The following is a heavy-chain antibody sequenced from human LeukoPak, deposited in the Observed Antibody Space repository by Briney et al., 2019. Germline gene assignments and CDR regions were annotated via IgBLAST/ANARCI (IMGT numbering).Heavy chain of an antibody. CDR1: GFSFSNYG. D-gene: IGHD2-21*02. Sequence: PGGSLRLSCAASGFSFSNYGMNWVRHNPGRGLEWVAAIGGSGAYTNHADSVQGRLTISRDNSKNTLYLQMNNLRVEDTALYYCARDRGGENCGGNGYSAFDPWGQGTLVTVSS. J-gene: IGHJ5*02. CDR3: ARDRGGENCGGNGYSAFDP. V-gene: IGHV3-23*01. CDR2: IGGSGAYT.